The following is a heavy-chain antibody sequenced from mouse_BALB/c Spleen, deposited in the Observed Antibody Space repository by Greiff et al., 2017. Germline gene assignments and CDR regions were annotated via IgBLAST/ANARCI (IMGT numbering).Heavy chain of an antibody. V-gene: IGHV2-2*02. CDR3: ARTSDGYYRAWFAY. D-gene: IGHD2-3*01. CDR1: GFSLTSYG. J-gene: IGHJ3*01. CDR2: IWSGGST. Sequence: QVHVKQSGPGLVQPSQSLSITCTVSGFSLTSYGVHWVRQSPGKGLEWLGVIWSGGSTDYNAAFISRLSISKDNSKSQVFFKMNSLQANDTAIYYCARTSDGYYRAWFAYWGQGTLVTVSA.